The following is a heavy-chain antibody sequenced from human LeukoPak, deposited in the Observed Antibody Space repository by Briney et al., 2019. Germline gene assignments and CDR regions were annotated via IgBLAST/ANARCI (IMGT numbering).Heavy chain of an antibody. CDR3: ARGYGSGSYYGSSYYFDY. CDR1: GGSINSRGYY. V-gene: IGHV4-31*03. D-gene: IGHD3-10*01. J-gene: IGHJ4*02. CDR2: IYYSGST. Sequence: SQTLSLTCTVSGGSINSRGYYWSWIRQHPGKGLEWIGYIYYSGSTNYNPSLKSRVTISVVTSKNQFSLKLSSVTAADTAVYYCARGYGSGSYYGSSYYFDYWGQGTLVTVSS.